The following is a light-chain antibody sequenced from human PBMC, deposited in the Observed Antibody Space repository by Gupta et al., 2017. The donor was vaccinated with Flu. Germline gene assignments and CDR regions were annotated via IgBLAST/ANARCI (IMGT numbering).Light chain of an antibody. Sequence: DIQMTQSPSTLSASVGDRVTITCRASQTISSWLAWYQQKPGKAPKLLIYKASSLESGVPSRFDGSGSRTDFTLTISSLQPDDFPTYYCQQENSYPITFGGGTKVEI. J-gene: IGKJ4*01. V-gene: IGKV1-5*03. CDR2: KAS. CDR3: QQENSYPIT. CDR1: QTISSW.